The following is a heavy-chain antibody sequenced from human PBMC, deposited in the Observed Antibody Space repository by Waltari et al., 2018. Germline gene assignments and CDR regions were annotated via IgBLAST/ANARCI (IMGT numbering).Heavy chain of an antibody. Sequence: EVQLVQSGAEVKKPGESLKISCKGSGYSFTSYWIGWVRQMPGKGLEWMGILSPWDAANRYSPSLRGQVTISADKSISTAYLQWSSLKASDTAMYYCARRVRVAGTGGRDAFDIWGQGTMVTVSS. CDR1: GYSFTSYW. CDR3: ARRVRVAGTGGRDAFDI. CDR2: LSPWDAAN. J-gene: IGHJ3*02. D-gene: IGHD6-19*01. V-gene: IGHV5-51*01.